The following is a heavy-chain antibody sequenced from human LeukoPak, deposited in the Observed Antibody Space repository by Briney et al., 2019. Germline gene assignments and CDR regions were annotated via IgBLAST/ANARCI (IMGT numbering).Heavy chain of an antibody. CDR3: AREGSYDSSTMWYFDY. CDR2: IYSGGTI. J-gene: IGHJ4*02. V-gene: IGHV3-53*01. Sequence: GGSLRLFCAASGFTVSSNYIAWVRQAPGKGLEWVSVIYSGGTIYYADSVKGRFTISRDNSKNTLYLQMNSLRAEDTAVYYCAREGSYDSSTMWYFDYWGQGTLVTVSS. CDR1: GFTVSSNY. D-gene: IGHD3-22*01.